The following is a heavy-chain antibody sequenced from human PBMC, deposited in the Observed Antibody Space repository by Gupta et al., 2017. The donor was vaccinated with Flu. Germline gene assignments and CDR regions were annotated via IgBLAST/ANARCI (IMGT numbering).Heavy chain of an antibody. CDR3: ARDLVVSTYYYGMAV. J-gene: IGHJ6*02. D-gene: IGHD2-21*01. Sequence: APGQGLAWMGWINPYNGDTNYAKILQNRVTMTTDTSTSTDYMELGSLRSDDTAFYYCARDLVVSTYYYGMAVWGQGTTVTVSS. CDR2: INPYNGDT. V-gene: IGHV1-18*01.